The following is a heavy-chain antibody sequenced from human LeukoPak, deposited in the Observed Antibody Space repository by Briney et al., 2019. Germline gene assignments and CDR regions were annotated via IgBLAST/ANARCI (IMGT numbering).Heavy chain of an antibody. V-gene: IGHV3-7*01. Sequence: GGSLRLSCTASGFTFGDYAMSWFRQAPGKGLEWVANIKQDGSEKYYVDSVKGRFTISRDNAKKSLYLQMNSLRAEDTAVYYCASGFLDDFWSGHFWGQGTLVTVSS. CDR1: GFTFGDYA. CDR3: ASGFLDDFWSGHF. D-gene: IGHD3-3*01. J-gene: IGHJ4*02. CDR2: IKQDGSEK.